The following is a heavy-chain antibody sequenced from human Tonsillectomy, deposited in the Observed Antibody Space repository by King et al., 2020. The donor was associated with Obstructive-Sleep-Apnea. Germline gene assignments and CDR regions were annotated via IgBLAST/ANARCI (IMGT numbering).Heavy chain of an antibody. CDR3: ARDLSSGAFDI. D-gene: IGHD6-19*01. V-gene: IGHV3-21*01. J-gene: IGHJ3*02. CDR2: ISSSSSYI. CDR1: GFTFSSYS. Sequence: VQLVESGGGLVKPGGSLRLSCAASGFTFSSYSMNLVRQAPGKGLEWVSSISSSSSYIYYADSVKGRFTISRDNAKNSLYLQMNSLRAEDTAVYYCARDLSSGAFDIWGQGTMVTVSS.